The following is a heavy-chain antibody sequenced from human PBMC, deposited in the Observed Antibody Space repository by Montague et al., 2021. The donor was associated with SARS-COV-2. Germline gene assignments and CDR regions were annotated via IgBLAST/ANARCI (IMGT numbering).Heavy chain of an antibody. J-gene: IGHJ4*02. CDR2: IDWDDDK. CDR1: GFSLSVSGMS. D-gene: IGHD3-10*01. Sequence: PVLVKPTQTLTLTCRFSGFSLSVSGMSVAWIRQSPGKALEWLGHIDWDDDKYYRTSLKTRLTISKDTSKNQVVLTMTDMDPVDTGTYYCARIPYGSGGVFDFWGQGTLVTVSS. CDR3: ARIPYGSGGVFDF. V-gene: IGHV2-70*01.